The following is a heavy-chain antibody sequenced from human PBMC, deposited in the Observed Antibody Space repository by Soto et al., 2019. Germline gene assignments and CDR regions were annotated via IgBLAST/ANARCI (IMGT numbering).Heavy chain of an antibody. CDR2: IYWDDDK. CDR1: GFPLSTNGVG. D-gene: IGHD1-1*01. CDR3: VHRERDDPLISN. J-gene: IGHJ4*02. Sequence: SGPTLVNPTQTLTLTCTFSGFPLSTNGVGVGWIRQPPGKALEWLALIYWDDDKRYSPSLKSRLTITKDTSKNQVVLIMTNMDAVDTATYSCVHRERDDPLISNWGQGTLVTVSS. V-gene: IGHV2-5*02.